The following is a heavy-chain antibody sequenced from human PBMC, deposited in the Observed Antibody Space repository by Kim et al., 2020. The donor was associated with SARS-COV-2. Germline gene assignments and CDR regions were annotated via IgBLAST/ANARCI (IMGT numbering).Heavy chain of an antibody. Sequence: GGSLRLSCAASGFTFSSYSMNWVRQAPGKGLEWVSSISSSSSYIYYADSVKGRFTISRDNAKNSLYLQMNSLRAEDTAVYYCARDRWSDILTGYYHQVNWFDPWGQGTLVTVSS. CDR1: GFTFSSYS. J-gene: IGHJ5*02. CDR2: ISSSSSYI. CDR3: ARDRWSDILTGYYHQVNWFDP. D-gene: IGHD3-9*01. V-gene: IGHV3-21*01.